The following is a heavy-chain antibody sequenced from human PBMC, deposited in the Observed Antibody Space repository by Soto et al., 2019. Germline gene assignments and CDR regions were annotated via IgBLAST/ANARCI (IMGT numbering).Heavy chain of an antibody. CDR1: GFTFSVYA. D-gene: IGHD3-22*01. CDR2: IYSGGST. J-gene: IGHJ1*01. Sequence: PGGSLRLSCAASGFTFSVYAMHWVRQAPGKGLEWVSVIYSGGSTYYADSVKGRFTISRDNSKNTLYLQMNSLRAEDTAVYYCARDGYDSSGYYPEYFQHWGQGTLVTVSS. CDR3: ARDGYDSSGYYPEYFQH. V-gene: IGHV3-66*01.